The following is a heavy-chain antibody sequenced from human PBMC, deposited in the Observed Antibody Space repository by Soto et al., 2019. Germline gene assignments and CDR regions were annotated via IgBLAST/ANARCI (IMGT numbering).Heavy chain of an antibody. Sequence: EVQLLESGGALVQPGGSLRLSCVASGFTFSSHGMSWVRQAPGKGLEWVSALSGSDGSTYYAGSVNGRFTISRDNSKDTLYLQMNSLRAEDTAIYFCVCCAAASCYSPLDYWGQGTLVTVSS. D-gene: IGHD2-15*01. V-gene: IGHV3-23*01. CDR1: GFTFSSHG. CDR2: LSGSDGST. J-gene: IGHJ4*02. CDR3: VCCAAASCYSPLDY.